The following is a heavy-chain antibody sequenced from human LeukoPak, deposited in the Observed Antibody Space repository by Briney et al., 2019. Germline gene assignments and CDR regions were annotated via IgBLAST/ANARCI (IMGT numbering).Heavy chain of an antibody. CDR1: GGSITNYY. J-gene: IGHJ5*02. D-gene: IGHD1-7*01. V-gene: IGHV4-59*12. Sequence: SETLSLTCTVSGGSITNYYWSWIRQPPGKGLEWIGSIYYSGSTYYNPSLKSRVTISVDTSKNQFSLKLSSVTAADTAVYYCARELYGNWNYVGFNWFDPWGQGTLVTVSS. CDR2: IYYSGST. CDR3: ARELYGNWNYVGFNWFDP.